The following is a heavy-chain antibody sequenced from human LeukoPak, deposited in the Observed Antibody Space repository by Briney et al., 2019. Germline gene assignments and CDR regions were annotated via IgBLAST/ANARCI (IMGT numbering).Heavy chain of an antibody. D-gene: IGHD6-13*01. Sequence: GASEKVSCKASGYTFTSYYMHWVRQAPGQGLEWMGIINPSGGSTSYAQKFQGRVTMTRDTSTSTVYMELSSLRSEDTAVYYCARGLSLQAAAGTSLFDYWGQGTLVTVSS. J-gene: IGHJ4*02. CDR3: ARGLSLQAAAGTSLFDY. CDR1: GYTFTSYY. CDR2: INPSGGST. V-gene: IGHV1-46*03.